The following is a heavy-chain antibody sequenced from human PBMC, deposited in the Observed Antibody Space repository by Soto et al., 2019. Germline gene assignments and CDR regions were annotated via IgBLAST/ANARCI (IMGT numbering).Heavy chain of an antibody. Sequence: PGGSLRLSCAASGFTFSSYAMSWVRQAPGKGLEWVSAISGSGGSTYYADSVKGRFTISRDNSKNTLYLQMNSLRADDTAVYYCAKEGCSGGICYGFDYWGQGTLVTVSS. D-gene: IGHD2-15*01. CDR1: GFTFSSYA. CDR2: ISGSGGST. J-gene: IGHJ4*02. CDR3: AKEGCSGGICYGFDY. V-gene: IGHV3-23*01.